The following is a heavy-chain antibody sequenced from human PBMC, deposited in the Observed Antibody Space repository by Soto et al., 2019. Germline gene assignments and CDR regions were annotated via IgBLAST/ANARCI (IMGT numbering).Heavy chain of an antibody. V-gene: IGHV3-23*01. CDR2: ISDIGSNT. J-gene: IGHJ5*02. Sequence: PGGSLRLSCAASGFTFSKNGMSWVRQAPGKGLEWVSAISDIGSNTYYADSVRGRFTISRDNSKNTLYLEMNSLTAEDTAVYYCARVNIPNCGNYSDPWGQGTLVTVSS. CDR3: ARVNIPNCGNYSDP. CDR1: GFTFSKNG. D-gene: IGHD4-4*01.